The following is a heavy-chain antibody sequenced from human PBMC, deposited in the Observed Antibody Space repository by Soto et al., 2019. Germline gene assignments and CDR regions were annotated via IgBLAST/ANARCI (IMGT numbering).Heavy chain of an antibody. Sequence: SETLSLTCTVSGGSISSGGYYWSWIRQHPGKGLEWIGYIYYSGSTYYNPSLKSRVTISVDTSKNQFSLKLSSVTAADTAVYYCARTPATEYDYYYGMDVWGEGTTVTLSS. CDR1: GGSISSGGYY. J-gene: IGHJ6*04. CDR3: ARTPATEYDYYYGMDV. V-gene: IGHV4-31*03. D-gene: IGHD1-26*01. CDR2: IYYSGST.